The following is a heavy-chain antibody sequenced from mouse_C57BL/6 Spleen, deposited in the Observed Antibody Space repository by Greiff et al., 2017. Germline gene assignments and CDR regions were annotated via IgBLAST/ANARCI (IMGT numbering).Heavy chain of an antibody. D-gene: IGHD1-1*01. CDR3: ARPSNYYGSSYDAMDY. J-gene: IGHJ4*01. Sequence: VQLQQPGAELVMPGASVKLSCKASGYTFTSYWMHWVKQRPGPGLEWIGEVDPSDSYTNYNQKFKGKSTLTVDKSSSTAYMQLSSLTSEDSAVYYCARPSNYYGSSYDAMDYWGQGTSVTVSS. V-gene: IGHV1-69*01. CDR1: GYTFTSYW. CDR2: VDPSDSYT.